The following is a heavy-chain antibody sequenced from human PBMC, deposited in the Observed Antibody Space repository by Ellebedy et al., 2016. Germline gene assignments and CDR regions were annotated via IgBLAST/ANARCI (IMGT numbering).Heavy chain of an antibody. J-gene: IGHJ4*02. CDR2: ISWNSAAI. Sequence: SMKISXATSGFTFDDYALHWGRQVPGKGLEWVSGISWNSAAIGYGEAVKGRFTISRDSAKNYLYLQMNSLRVEDTALYFCAKGTMDYLHHWGQGTLVTVSS. CDR1: GFTFDDYA. V-gene: IGHV3-9*01. CDR3: AKGTMDYLHH. D-gene: IGHD3-10*01.